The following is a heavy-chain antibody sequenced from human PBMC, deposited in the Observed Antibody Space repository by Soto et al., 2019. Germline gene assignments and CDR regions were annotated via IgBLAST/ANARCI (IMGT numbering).Heavy chain of an antibody. CDR2: ISYDGSNK. D-gene: IGHD3-10*01. J-gene: IGHJ4*02. CDR1: GFTFSSYG. CDR3: AKDFYTVRGVIITFDY. V-gene: IGHV3-30*18. Sequence: QVQLVESGGGVVQPGRSLRLSCAASGFTFSSYGMHWVRQAPGKGLEWVAVISYDGSNKYYADSVKGRFTISRDNSKNTLYLQMNSLRAEDTAVYYCAKDFYTVRGVIITFDYWGQGTLVTVSS.